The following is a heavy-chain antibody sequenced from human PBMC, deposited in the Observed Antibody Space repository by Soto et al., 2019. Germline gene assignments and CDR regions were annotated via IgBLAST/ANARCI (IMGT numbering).Heavy chain of an antibody. Sequence: PGGSLRLSCAASVFTFSDYYMSWIRQAPGKGLEWVSYISSSSYTNYADSVKGRFTISRDNAKNSLYLQMNSLRAEDTAVYYCAKVYDSSGYHSGWYFDYWGQGTLVTVSS. CDR3: AKVYDSSGYHSGWYFDY. V-gene: IGHV3-11*06. D-gene: IGHD3-22*01. CDR2: ISSSSYT. CDR1: VFTFSDYY. J-gene: IGHJ4*02.